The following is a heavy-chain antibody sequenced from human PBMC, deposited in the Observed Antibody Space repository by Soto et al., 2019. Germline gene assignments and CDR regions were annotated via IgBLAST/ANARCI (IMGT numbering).Heavy chain of an antibody. CDR1: GGTFSSYA. V-gene: IGHV1-69*01. D-gene: IGHD3-10*01. Sequence: QVQLVQSGAEVKKPGSSVKVSCKASGGTFSSYAISWVRQAPGQGLEWMGGIIPIFGTANYAQKFQGRVTITADESTNTAYLELSSLRSEDTAVYYCARVGVSEGYRHDACDIWGQGTMVTVSS. J-gene: IGHJ3*02. CDR2: IIPIFGTA. CDR3: ARVGVSEGYRHDACDI.